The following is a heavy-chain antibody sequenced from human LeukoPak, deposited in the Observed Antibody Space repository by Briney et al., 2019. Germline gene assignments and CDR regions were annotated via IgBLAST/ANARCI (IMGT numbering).Heavy chain of an antibody. CDR2: IYAGGSAMT. Sequence: GVPLTLSCAVSGFTVSSYYMSWLRQAPRKGLEGVSVIYAGGSAMTYYADSVKGRFTIPSTNSKNTRYIQMNSLRAEDTALYYCAGGGYERNGYVGYWGQGTLVTVSS. J-gene: IGHJ4*02. CDR3: AGGGYERNGYVGY. V-gene: IGHV3-66*01. D-gene: IGHD3-22*01. CDR1: GFTVSSYY.